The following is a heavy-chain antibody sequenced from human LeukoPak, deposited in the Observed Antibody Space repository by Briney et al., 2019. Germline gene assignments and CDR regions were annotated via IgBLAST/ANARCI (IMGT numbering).Heavy chain of an antibody. CDR1: GFTFSSYW. Sequence: PGGSLRLSCAASGFTFSSYWMHWVRQAPGKGLVWVSRINSDGSSTSYADSVKGRFTISRDNAKNTLYLQMNSLRAKDTAVYYCARESYASWYYYYYMDVWGKGTTVTVSS. CDR2: INSDGSST. D-gene: IGHD2-2*01. CDR3: ARESYASWYYYYYMDV. J-gene: IGHJ6*03. V-gene: IGHV3-74*01.